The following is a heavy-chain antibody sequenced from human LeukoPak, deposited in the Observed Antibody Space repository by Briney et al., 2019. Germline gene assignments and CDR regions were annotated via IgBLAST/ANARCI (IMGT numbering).Heavy chain of an antibody. CDR1: GGSISSGDYY. V-gene: IGHV4-30-4*01. Sequence: PSQTLSLTCTVSGGSISSGDYYWSWIRQPPGKGLEWIGYIYYSRSTYYNPSLKSRVTISVDTSKNQFSLKLSSVTAADTAVYYCARRLRSNWFDPWGQGTLVTVSS. CDR3: ARRLRSNWFDP. D-gene: IGHD4-17*01. J-gene: IGHJ5*02. CDR2: IYYSRST.